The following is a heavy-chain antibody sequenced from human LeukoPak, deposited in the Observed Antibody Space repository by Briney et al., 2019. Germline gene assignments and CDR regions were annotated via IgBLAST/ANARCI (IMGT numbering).Heavy chain of an antibody. V-gene: IGHV3-48*03. CDR1: GFTFSSYE. J-gene: IGHJ6*02. Sequence: GGSLRLSCAASGFTFSSYEMNWVRQAPGKGLEWVSDISSSGSTIYYADSVKGRFTITRDNAKNSLYLQMNGLRDEDTAFYSCASLRPDCSSTSCLNGVDVWGQGTTVTVSS. D-gene: IGHD2-2*01. CDR3: ASLRPDCSSTSCLNGVDV. CDR2: ISSSGSTI.